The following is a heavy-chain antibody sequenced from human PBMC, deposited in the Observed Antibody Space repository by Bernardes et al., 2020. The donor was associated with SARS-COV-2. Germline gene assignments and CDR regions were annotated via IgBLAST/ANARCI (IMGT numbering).Heavy chain of an antibody. J-gene: IGHJ1*01. V-gene: IGHV3-74*01. Sequence: GGSLRLSCAASGFTFSDHYMHWVRQAPGKGLVWVSRIDSDGSTTTYADAVKGRFTMSRDNAKNTLYLQMNSVTAEDTGVYYCTREHSDISASYSGSGDFQRWGQGTLVTVSS. D-gene: IGHD3-10*01. CDR3: TREHSDISASYSGSGDFQR. CDR2: IDSDGSTT. CDR1: GFTFSDHY.